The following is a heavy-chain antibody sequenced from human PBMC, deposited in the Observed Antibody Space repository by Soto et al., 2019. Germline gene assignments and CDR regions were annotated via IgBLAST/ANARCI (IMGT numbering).Heavy chain of an antibody. Sequence: SETLSLTCTVSGGSISSYYWSWIRQPPGKGLEWIGYIYYSGSTNYNPSLKSRVTISVDTSKNQFSLKLSSVTAADTAVYYCARGMVATMFDYWGQGTLVTVSS. CDR3: ARGMVATMFDY. J-gene: IGHJ4*02. V-gene: IGHV4-59*01. CDR1: GGSISSYY. CDR2: IYYSGST. D-gene: IGHD5-12*01.